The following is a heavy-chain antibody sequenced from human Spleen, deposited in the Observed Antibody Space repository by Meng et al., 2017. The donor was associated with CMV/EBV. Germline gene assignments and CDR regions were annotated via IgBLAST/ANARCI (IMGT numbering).Heavy chain of an antibody. Sequence: GGSLRLSCVASGFIFSSYSMTWVRQAPGKGLEWISHISSRSTTIYYADSVKGRFTIPRDNAKNSLYLQMNSLRAEDTATYYCARHGYDNPKYYGMDVWGQGTTVTVSS. CDR2: ISSRSTTI. J-gene: IGHJ6*02. CDR3: ARHGYDNPKYYGMDV. D-gene: IGHD3-22*01. V-gene: IGHV3-48*04. CDR1: GFIFSSYS.